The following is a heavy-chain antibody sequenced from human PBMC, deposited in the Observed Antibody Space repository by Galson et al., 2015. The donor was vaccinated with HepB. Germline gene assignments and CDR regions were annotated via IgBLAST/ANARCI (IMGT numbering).Heavy chain of an antibody. CDR3: VRPHQGWGTTDY. Sequence: SLRLSCAVSGFALSTYEMNWVRQAPGKGLEWISYISSSSSTIYYAASVKGRFTISRDNAKNSLYLQMNSLRAEDTAVYFCVRPHQGWGTTDYWGQGTLVTVSS. D-gene: IGHD3-16*01. CDR1: GFALSTYE. CDR2: ISSSSSTI. V-gene: IGHV3-48*03. J-gene: IGHJ4*02.